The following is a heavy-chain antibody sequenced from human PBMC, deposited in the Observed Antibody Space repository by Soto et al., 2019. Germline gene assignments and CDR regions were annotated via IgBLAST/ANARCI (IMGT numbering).Heavy chain of an antibody. Sequence: SQTLSLTCAISGDSVSSNSAAWNWIRQSPSRGLEWLGRTYYRSKWYNDYAVSVKSRITINPDTSKNQFSLQLNSVTPEDTAVYYCAREEPPSNWNYCYYYGMDVWGQGTTVTVSS. CDR1: GDSVSSNSAA. V-gene: IGHV6-1*01. CDR3: AREEPPSNWNYCYYYGMDV. D-gene: IGHD1-20*01. J-gene: IGHJ6*02. CDR2: TYYRSKWYN.